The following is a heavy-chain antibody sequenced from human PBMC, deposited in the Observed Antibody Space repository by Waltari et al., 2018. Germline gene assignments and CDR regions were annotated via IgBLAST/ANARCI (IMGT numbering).Heavy chain of an antibody. D-gene: IGHD4-17*01. CDR2: IYYSGTT. Sequence: QLQLQESGPGLVKPSETLSLTCTVSGGSISSSSYYWGWIRQPPGKGLEWLGSIYYSGTTYYNPSLKSRVTISVDTSKNQFSLKLSSVTAADTAVYYCARPIGGYGDYTEGGAFDIWGQGTMVTVSS. CDR1: GGSISSSSYY. J-gene: IGHJ3*02. V-gene: IGHV4-39*01. CDR3: ARPIGGYGDYTEGGAFDI.